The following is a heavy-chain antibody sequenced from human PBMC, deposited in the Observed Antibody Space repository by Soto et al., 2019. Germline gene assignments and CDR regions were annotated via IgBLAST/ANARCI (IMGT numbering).Heavy chain of an antibody. J-gene: IGHJ4*02. Sequence: PWGSLSLSCAASGFTFSSYAMSWVRQAPGKGLEWVSAISGSGGSTYYADSVKGRFTISRDNSKNTLYLQMNSLRAEDTAVYYCAKRGQLLWFGELLFFDYWGQGTLVTVSS. CDR1: GFTFSSYA. D-gene: IGHD3-10*01. CDR3: AKRGQLLWFGELLFFDY. V-gene: IGHV3-23*01. CDR2: ISGSGGST.